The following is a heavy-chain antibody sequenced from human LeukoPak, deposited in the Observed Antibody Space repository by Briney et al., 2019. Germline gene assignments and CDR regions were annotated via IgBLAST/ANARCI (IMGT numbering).Heavy chain of an antibody. V-gene: IGHV4-34*01. D-gene: IGHD3-22*01. CDR3: HKEYYYDSSGYYLEDAFDI. CDR1: GGSFSGYY. J-gene: IGHJ3*02. CDR2: INHSGST. Sequence: PSETLSLTCAVYGGSFSGYYWSWIRQPPGKGLEWIGEINHSGSTNYNPSLKSRVTISVDTSKNQFSLKLSSVTAADTAVYYCHKEYYYDSSGYYLEDAFDIWGQGTMVTVSS.